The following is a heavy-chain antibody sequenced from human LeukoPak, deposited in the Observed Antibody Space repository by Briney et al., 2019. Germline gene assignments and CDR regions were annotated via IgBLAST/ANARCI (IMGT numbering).Heavy chain of an antibody. CDR2: INPDGSGT. CDR3: ARGRDYALDY. CDR1: GFTFSTYW. Sequence: GGSLRLSCAASGFTFSTYWMHWVRQAPGKGLVWISQINPDGSGTYPADSVKGRFTISRDNAKNTLYLQMNSLRAEDTAVYYCARGRDYALDYWGQGTLVTVSS. V-gene: IGHV3-74*01. D-gene: IGHD4-17*01. J-gene: IGHJ4*02.